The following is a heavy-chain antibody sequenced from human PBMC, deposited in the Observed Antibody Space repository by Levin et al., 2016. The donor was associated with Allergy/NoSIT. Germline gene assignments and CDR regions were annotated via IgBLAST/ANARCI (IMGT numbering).Heavy chain of an antibody. CDR3: ARSGRSGYYLGYFDY. D-gene: IGHD3-22*01. V-gene: IGHV2-70*04. Sequence: RQAPGKALEWLARIDWDDDKFYSTSLKTRLTISKDTSKNQVVLTMTNMDPVDTATYYCARSGRSGYYLGYFDYWGQGTLVTVSS. J-gene: IGHJ4*02. CDR2: IDWDDDK.